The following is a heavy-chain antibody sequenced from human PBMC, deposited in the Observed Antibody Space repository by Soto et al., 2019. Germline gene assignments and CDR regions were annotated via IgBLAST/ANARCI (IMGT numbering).Heavy chain of an antibody. V-gene: IGHV3-33*01. CDR3: ARGPMYSSGWSPKYYFDY. D-gene: IGHD6-19*01. CDR1: GFTFSSYD. J-gene: IGHJ4*02. Sequence: XGSLLLSCSASGFTFSSYDSHLVRQAPGKGLEWVAVIWYDGSNKYYADSVKGRFTISRDNSKNTLYLQMNSLRAEDTAVYYCARGPMYSSGWSPKYYFDYWGQGTLVTVSS. CDR2: IWYDGSNK.